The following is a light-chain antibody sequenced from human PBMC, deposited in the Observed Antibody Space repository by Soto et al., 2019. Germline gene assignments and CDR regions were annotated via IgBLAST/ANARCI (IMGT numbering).Light chain of an antibody. Sequence: DIQMTQSPSSLSASVGDRVTITCRASQSVSAFLNWYRHKPGKAPELLIFSSSSLQPGVPSRFSGRGSGTAFTLTITSLQPEDFATYYCQQTYSPPGTFGQGNKVEIK. V-gene: IGKV1-39*01. CDR3: QQTYSPPGT. CDR1: QSVSAF. CDR2: SSS. J-gene: IGKJ1*01.